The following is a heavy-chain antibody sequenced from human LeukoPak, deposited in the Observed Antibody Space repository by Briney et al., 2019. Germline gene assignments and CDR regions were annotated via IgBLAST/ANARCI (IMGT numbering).Heavy chain of an antibody. CDR1: GFTFSSYW. CDR3: ASIFSGGNLPREYYYYYYMDV. CDR2: IKQDGSEK. D-gene: IGHD4-23*01. V-gene: IGHV3-7*01. J-gene: IGHJ6*03. Sequence: GGSLRLSCAASGFTFSSYWMSWVRQAPGKGLEWVANIKQDGSEKYYVDSVKGRFTISRDNAKNSLYLQMNSLRAEDTAVYYCASIFSGGNLPREYYYYYYMDVWGKGTTVTVSS.